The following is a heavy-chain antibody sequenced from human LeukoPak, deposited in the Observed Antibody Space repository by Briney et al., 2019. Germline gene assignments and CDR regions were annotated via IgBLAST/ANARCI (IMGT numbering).Heavy chain of an antibody. V-gene: IGHV4-34*01. CDR2: INHSGST. CDR1: GGSFSGYY. J-gene: IGHJ4*02. D-gene: IGHD3-10*01. Sequence: PSETLSLTCAVYGGSFSGYYWSWIRQPPGKGLEWIGEINHSGSTNYNPSLKSRVTISVDTSKNQFSLKLSSVTAADTAVYYCARRRRLWFGEKPFDYWGQGTLVTVSS. CDR3: ARRRRLWFGEKPFDY.